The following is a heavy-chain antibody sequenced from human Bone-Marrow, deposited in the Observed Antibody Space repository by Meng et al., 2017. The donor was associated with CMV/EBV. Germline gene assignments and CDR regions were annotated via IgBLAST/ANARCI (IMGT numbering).Heavy chain of an antibody. CDR3: ARAEYYDFWSGYYTSDYGMDV. J-gene: IGHJ6*02. V-gene: IGHV4-61*08. Sequence: GSLRLSCTVSGGSISSGGYYWSWIRQHPGKGLEWIGYIYYSGSTNYNPSLKSRVTISVDTSKNQFSLKLSSVTAADTAVYYCARAEYYDFWSGYYTSDYGMDVWGQGTTVAVSS. D-gene: IGHD3-3*01. CDR2: IYYSGST. CDR1: GGSISSGGYY.